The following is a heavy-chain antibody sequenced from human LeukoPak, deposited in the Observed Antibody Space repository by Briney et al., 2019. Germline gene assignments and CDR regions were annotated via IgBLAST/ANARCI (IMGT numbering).Heavy chain of an antibody. CDR1: GFTFSSYW. D-gene: IGHD3-3*01. J-gene: IGHJ4*02. Sequence: GGSLRLSCAASGFTFSSYWMSWVRQAPGKGVEWVANIKQDGREKYYVDSVKGRFTISRDNAKNSLYLQMNSLRAEDTAVYYCARVMRYYDFWSGYYPRHFDYWGQGTLVTVSS. V-gene: IGHV3-7*01. CDR3: ARVMRYYDFWSGYYPRHFDY. CDR2: IKQDGREK.